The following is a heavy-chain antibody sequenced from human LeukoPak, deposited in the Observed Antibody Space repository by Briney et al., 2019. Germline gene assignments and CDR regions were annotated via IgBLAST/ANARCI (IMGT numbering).Heavy chain of an antibody. CDR1: GDSISRSTYY. CDR3: ARSSGTGTFSY. D-gene: IGHD6-25*01. J-gene: IGHJ4*02. V-gene: IGHV4-39*02. CDR2: VYYGRSP. Sequence: SETLSLTCTVSGDSISRSTYYWAWIRQPPGKGLESIGSVYYGRSPYFNPSLESRATISVDTSKNHFSLKMSSVTAADTAVYYCARSSGTGTFSYWGQGTLVTVSS.